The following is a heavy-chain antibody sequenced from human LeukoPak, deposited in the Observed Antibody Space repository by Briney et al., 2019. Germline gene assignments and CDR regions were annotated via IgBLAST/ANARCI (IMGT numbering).Heavy chain of an antibody. Sequence: GGSLRLSCAASGFTFSSYWMGWVRQAPGKGLEWVANIKQDGSGKYYVDSVKGRFTISRDNAKNSLYLQMNSLRAEDTAVYYCARLFSGGAYYFDYWGQGTLVTVSS. V-gene: IGHV3-7*03. CDR2: IKQDGSGK. J-gene: IGHJ4*02. D-gene: IGHD2-15*01. CDR1: GFTFSSYW. CDR3: ARLFSGGAYYFDY.